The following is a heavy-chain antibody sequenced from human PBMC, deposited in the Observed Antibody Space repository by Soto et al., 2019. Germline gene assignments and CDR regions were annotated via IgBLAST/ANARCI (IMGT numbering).Heavy chain of an antibody. CDR3: ARGRYGDY. CDR1: GYTFTSYG. V-gene: IGHV1-18*01. Sequence: QVHLVQSGAEVKKPGASVKVSCKCSGYTFTSYGITWVRQAPGQGREWMGWISAHNGNTNYAQKLQGRVTLTRATSTSTAYMELRSLRSDDTAVYYCARGRYGDYWGQGALVTVSS. CDR2: ISAHNGNT. D-gene: IGHD1-1*01. J-gene: IGHJ4*02.